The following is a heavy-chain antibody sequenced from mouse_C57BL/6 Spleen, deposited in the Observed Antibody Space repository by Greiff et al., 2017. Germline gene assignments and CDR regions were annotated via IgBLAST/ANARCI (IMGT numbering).Heavy chain of an antibody. J-gene: IGHJ2*01. CDR2: IYPGSGST. CDR3: ARGDTTVVAPFAY. D-gene: IGHD1-1*01. V-gene: IGHV1-55*01. CDR1: GYTFTSYW. Sequence: QVQLQQPGAELVKPGASVKMSCKASGYTFTSYWITWVKQRPGQGLEWIGDIYPGSGSTNYNEKFKSKATLTVDTSSSTAYMQLSSLTSEDSAVYYCARGDTTVVAPFAYWGQGTTLTVSS.